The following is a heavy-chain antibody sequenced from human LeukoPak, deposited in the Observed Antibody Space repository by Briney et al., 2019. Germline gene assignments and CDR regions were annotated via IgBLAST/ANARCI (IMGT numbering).Heavy chain of an antibody. CDR1: GGTFSSYA. D-gene: IGHD3-3*01. CDR3: ARGYDFWSGYPAFDI. CDR2: IIPIFGTA. Sequence: ASVKVSCKASGGTFSSYAISWVRQAPGQGLEWMGGIIPIFGTANYAQKFQGRVTITADESTSTAYMELSSLRSEDTAVYYCARGYDFWSGYPAFDIWGQGTMVTVSS. V-gene: IGHV1-69*13. J-gene: IGHJ3*02.